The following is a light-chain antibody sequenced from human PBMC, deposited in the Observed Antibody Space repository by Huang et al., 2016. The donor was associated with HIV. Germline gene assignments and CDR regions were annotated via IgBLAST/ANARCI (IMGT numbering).Light chain of an antibody. CDR3: QQYNNWPGT. CDR1: QSVSSN. Sequence: EIVMTQSPATLSVSPGERATLSCRASQSVSSNLAWYQQKPGQAPRLLIYGASTRAPGIPARFSGSGSGTEFTRTISSLQSEDFAVYYCQQYNNWPGTFGPGTKVDIK. CDR2: GAS. J-gene: IGKJ3*01. V-gene: IGKV3-15*01.